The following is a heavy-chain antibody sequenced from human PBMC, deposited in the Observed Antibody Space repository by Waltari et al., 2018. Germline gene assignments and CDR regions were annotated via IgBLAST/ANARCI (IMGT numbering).Heavy chain of an antibody. D-gene: IGHD1-26*01. J-gene: IGHJ4*02. CDR3: AKTRSVSGSYDY. CDR1: GFTFSSYA. V-gene: IGHV3-23*01. Sequence: EVQLLESGGGLVQPGGSLRLSCAASGFTFSSYAMSWVRQAPGKGLEWVSAISGSGGSTYYADSVKGRFTISRDNSKYTLYLQMNSLRAEDTAVYYCAKTRSVSGSYDYWGQGTLVTVSS. CDR2: ISGSGGST.